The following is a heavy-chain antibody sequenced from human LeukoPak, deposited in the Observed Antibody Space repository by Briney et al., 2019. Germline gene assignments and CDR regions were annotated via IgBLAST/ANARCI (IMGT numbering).Heavy chain of an antibody. V-gene: IGHV3-23*01. CDR2: LSGSGYNT. J-gene: IGHJ4*02. CDR1: GFTFSSHA. D-gene: IGHD2-2*01. Sequence: GSLRLSCAASGFTFSSHALSWVRQAPGKGLEWVSSLSGSGYNTYYADSVKGRFTISRDNSKNTAYLQMNSLRAEDTAVYYCAKDPYGTRYFDYWGQGTLVTVSS. CDR3: AKDPYGTRYFDY.